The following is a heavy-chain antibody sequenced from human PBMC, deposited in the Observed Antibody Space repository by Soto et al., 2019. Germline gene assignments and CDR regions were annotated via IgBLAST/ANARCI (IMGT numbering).Heavy chain of an antibody. CDR1: GFTFSSYG. CDR2: ISYDGSNK. V-gene: IGHV3-30*03. D-gene: IGHD3-10*01. J-gene: IGHJ1*01. Sequence: QVQLVESGGGVVQPGRSLRLSCAASGFTFSSYGMHWVRQAPGKGLEWVAVISYDGSNKYYADSVKGRFTISRDNSKNTLYLQMNSLRAEDTAVYYCATRGWFGELLDFQHWGQGTLVTVSS. CDR3: ATRGWFGELLDFQH.